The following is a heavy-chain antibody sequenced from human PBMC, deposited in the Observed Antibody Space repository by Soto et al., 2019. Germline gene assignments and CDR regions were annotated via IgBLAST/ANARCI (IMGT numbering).Heavy chain of an antibody. V-gene: IGHV3-74*01. CDR3: ARAGWYRFDY. J-gene: IGHJ4*02. CDR1: GFTFSNYW. D-gene: IGHD6-19*01. Sequence: EVQLVESGGGLVQPGGSLRLSCAASGFTFSNYWVHWVHQAPGKGLMWVSRINSDGTTINYADSVEGRFTISRDNAKNTLFLQMNSLRVEDTAVYYCARAGWYRFDYWGQGTLVTVSS. CDR2: INSDGTTI.